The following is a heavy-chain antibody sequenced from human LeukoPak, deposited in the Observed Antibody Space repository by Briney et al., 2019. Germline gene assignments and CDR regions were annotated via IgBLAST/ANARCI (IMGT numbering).Heavy chain of an antibody. CDR3: AHRLSTLYYFDY. Sequence: SGPTLVKPTQTLTLTCTFSGFSLSTSGVGVGWIRQPPGKALEWLALIYWDGDKRYSPSLKSRLTITKDTSKNQVVLTMTNMDPVDTATYYCAHRLSTLYYFDYWGQGTLVTVSS. CDR1: GFSLSTSGVG. J-gene: IGHJ4*02. CDR2: IYWDGDK. V-gene: IGHV2-5*02.